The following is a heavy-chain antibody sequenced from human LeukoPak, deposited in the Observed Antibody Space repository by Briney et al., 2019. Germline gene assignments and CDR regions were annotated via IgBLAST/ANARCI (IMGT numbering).Heavy chain of an antibody. Sequence: PGGSLRLSCAASGFTFDDYAMHWVRQAPGKGLEWVSGISWNSGSIVYADSVKGRFTISRDNAKNSLYLQMNSVIAEDTALYYCAKDISVTTGWYFGYWGEGTLVTVSS. J-gene: IGHJ4*02. D-gene: IGHD4-17*01. V-gene: IGHV3-9*01. CDR1: GFTFDDYA. CDR2: ISWNSGSI. CDR3: AKDISVTTGWYFGY.